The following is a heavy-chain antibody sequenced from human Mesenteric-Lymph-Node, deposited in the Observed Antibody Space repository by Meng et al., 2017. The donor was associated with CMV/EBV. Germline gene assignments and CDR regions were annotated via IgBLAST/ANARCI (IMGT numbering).Heavy chain of an antibody. CDR1: GFTFSSFE. CDR2: IYSGGST. CDR3: ARDQGYDFSCY. J-gene: IGHJ4*02. V-gene: IGHV3-66*02. D-gene: IGHD3-3*01. Sequence: GGSLRLSCAASGFTFSSFEMNWVRQAPGKGLEWVSVIYSGGSTYYADSVKGRFTISRDNSKNTLYLQMNSLRAEDTAVYYCARDQGYDFSCYWGQGTLVTVSS.